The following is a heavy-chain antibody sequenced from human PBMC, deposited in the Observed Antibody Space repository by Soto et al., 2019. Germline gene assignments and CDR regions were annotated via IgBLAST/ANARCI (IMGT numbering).Heavy chain of an antibody. CDR3: ARGRVILTALKGPRFDY. V-gene: IGHV4-34*01. CDR1: GGSFSGYY. Sequence: SETLSLTCAVYGGSFSGYYWSWIRQPPGKGLEWIGEINHSGSTNYNPSLKSRVTISVDTSKNQFSLKLSSVTAADTAVYYCARGRVILTALKGPRFDYRGQGTLVTVSP. J-gene: IGHJ4*02. CDR2: INHSGST. D-gene: IGHD3-9*01.